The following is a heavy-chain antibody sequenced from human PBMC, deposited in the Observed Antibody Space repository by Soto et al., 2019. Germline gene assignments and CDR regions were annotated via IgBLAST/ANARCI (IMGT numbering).Heavy chain of an antibody. CDR3: ARDTGYYDSSGYYYYGMDV. CDR2: IYYSGST. Sequence: SETLSLTCTVSGGSISSYYWSWIRQPPGKGLEWIGYIYYSGSTNYNPSLKSRVTISVDTSKNQFSLKLSSVTAADTAVYYCARDTGYYDSSGYYYYGMDVWGQGTTVTVSS. J-gene: IGHJ6*02. D-gene: IGHD3-22*01. CDR1: GGSISSYY. V-gene: IGHV4-59*01.